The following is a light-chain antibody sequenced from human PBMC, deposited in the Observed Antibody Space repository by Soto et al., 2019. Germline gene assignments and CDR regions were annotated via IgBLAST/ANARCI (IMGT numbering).Light chain of an antibody. CDR1: QSVNSN. V-gene: IGKV3-15*01. Sequence: EIVLTQSPGTLSLSPGERATLSCRASQSVNSNYVAWYQQRPGQAPRLLIYGVSTRATGFPARFSGSGSETEFTLTISSLQSEDFAVYYCQRYNDWPPSFGQGTRLEIK. J-gene: IGKJ5*01. CDR2: GVS. CDR3: QRYNDWPPS.